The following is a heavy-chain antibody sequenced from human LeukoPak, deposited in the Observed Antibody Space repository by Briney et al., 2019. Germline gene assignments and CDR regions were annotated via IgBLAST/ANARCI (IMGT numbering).Heavy chain of an antibody. CDR3: ARLVGLSTTASY. Sequence: PLASVKVSCKASGYTFVGYYLHWVRQAPGQGLEWMGWINPTTGGTNYAQKSQDRVTMTRDTSINTAYMELSGLRSDDTAVYYCARLVGLSTTASYWDQGTLVIVSS. V-gene: IGHV1-2*02. CDR2: INPTTGGT. CDR1: GYTFVGYY. J-gene: IGHJ4*02. D-gene: IGHD5/OR15-5a*01.